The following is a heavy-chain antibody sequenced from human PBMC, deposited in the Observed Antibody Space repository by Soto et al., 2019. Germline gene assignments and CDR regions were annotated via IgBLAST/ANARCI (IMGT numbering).Heavy chain of an antibody. V-gene: IGHV3-23*01. CDR1: EFSLNSYA. Sequence: PVWPLRISCAAPEFSLNSYAMSWVRHAPRMGLEWVSSIIGSGAITYYADSVKCRFTSSVDNSKSTRYLRLNSLRVEHTALYSCAIVYVKAGRNPGSNY. CDR3: AIVYVKAGRNPGSNY. J-gene: IGHJ4*01. CDR2: IIGSGAIT. D-gene: IGHD2-15*01.